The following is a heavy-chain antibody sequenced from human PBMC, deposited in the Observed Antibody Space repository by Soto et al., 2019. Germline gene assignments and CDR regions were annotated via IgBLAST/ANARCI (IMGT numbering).Heavy chain of an antibody. J-gene: IGHJ4*02. Sequence: QLQLQESGPGLVKPSETLSLTCTVSGGSISSSSYYWGWIRQPPGKGLEWIGSIYYSGSTYYNPSLKSRVTISVDTSNNQSSLKLSSVTAADTTVYYCAAVYDFWSGYPPYYFDYWGQGTLVTVSS. CDR3: AAVYDFWSGYPPYYFDY. V-gene: IGHV4-39*01. CDR2: IYYSGST. D-gene: IGHD3-3*01. CDR1: GGSISSSSYY.